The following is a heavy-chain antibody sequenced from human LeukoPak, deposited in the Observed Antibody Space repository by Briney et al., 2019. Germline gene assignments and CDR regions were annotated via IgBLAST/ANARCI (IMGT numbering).Heavy chain of an antibody. D-gene: IGHD2-2*01. CDR1: GYTFTSYG. CDR3: AREGGGIVVVPAANWFDP. J-gene: IGHJ5*02. V-gene: IGHV1-18*01. Sequence: ASVKVSCKASGYTFTSYGISWVRQAPGQGLEWMGWISAYNGNTNYAQKLQGRVTMTTDTSTSTAYMELRSLRSDDTAVYYCAREGGGIVVVPAANWFDPWGQGTLVTVSS. CDR2: ISAYNGNT.